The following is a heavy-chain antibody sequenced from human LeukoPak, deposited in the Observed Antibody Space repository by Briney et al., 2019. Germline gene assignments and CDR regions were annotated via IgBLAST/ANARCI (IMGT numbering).Heavy chain of an antibody. CDR2: MNAESGHT. J-gene: IGHJ4*02. D-gene: IGHD5-24*01. CDR1: GYTFTSYH. V-gene: IGHV1-8*01. CDR3: ARETKMATIFD. Sequence: ASVKVSCKASGYTFTSYHIDWVRQAPGQGPEWMGWMNAESGHTGYAQNLEGRVSMTTDTSTSTAYMELRSLRSDDTAVYYCARETKMATIFDWGQGTLVTVSS.